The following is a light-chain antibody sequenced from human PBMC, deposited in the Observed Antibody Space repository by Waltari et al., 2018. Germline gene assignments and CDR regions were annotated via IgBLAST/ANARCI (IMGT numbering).Light chain of an antibody. J-gene: IGKJ4*01. CDR3: QKYGSTPRP. CDR1: QSITNNY. CDR2: HAS. Sequence: DIVLTQSPGTLSLSPGERASLSCRASQSITNNYLPGYQQIPGQAPRVLIYHASTRANGIPDRFSGSGSGTDFTLTISRLEPEDFAVYYCQKYGSTPRPFGGGTKVEIK. V-gene: IGKV3-20*01.